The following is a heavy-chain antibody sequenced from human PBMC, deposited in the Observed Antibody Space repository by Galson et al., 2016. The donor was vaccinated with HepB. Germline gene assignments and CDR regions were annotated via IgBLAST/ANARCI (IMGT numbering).Heavy chain of an antibody. V-gene: IGHV5-10-1*01. CDR2: IDPTDSYT. J-gene: IGHJ4*02. Sequence: SGAEVKKPGESLRISCKGSGYSFTSYWISWVRQMPGKGLEWMGRIDPTDSYTNYSPSFQGHVTISADKSLSTAYLQWSSLKASDTAMYYCARLGSGYDFDYYFDYWGQGTLVTVSS. CDR1: GYSFTSYW. CDR3: ARLGSGYDFDYYFDY. D-gene: IGHD5-12*01.